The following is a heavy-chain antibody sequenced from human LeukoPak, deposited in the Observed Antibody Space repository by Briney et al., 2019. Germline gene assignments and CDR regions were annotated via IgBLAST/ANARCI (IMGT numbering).Heavy chain of an antibody. D-gene: IGHD3-10*01. V-gene: IGHV3-48*01. Sequence: GGSLRLSCAASGFTFSSYSMNWVRQAPGKGGEGVSYISSSSSTIYYADSVKGGFTISRDNAKNSLYLQMNSLRAEDTAVYYCARDADGPGSYSSPEGFDLWGQGTLVTVSS. J-gene: IGHJ5*02. CDR2: ISSSSSTI. CDR1: GFTFSSYS. CDR3: ARDADGPGSYSSPEGFDL.